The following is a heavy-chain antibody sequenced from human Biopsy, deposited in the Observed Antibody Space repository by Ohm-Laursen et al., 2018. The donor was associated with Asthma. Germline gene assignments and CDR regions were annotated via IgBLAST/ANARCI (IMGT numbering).Heavy chain of an antibody. Sequence: SLRLSCTASGFVFSQCGMHWVRQGPGKGLEWVALVSSDGHNKYYEDSVKGRCTISRDNSRNRLYLQINRLTVEDSAVYFCARQSGQDYGDSSGLDIWGQGTKVAVSS. CDR3: ARQSGQDYGDSSGLDI. V-gene: IGHV3-30*03. J-gene: IGHJ3*02. D-gene: IGHD3-22*01. CDR1: GFVFSQCG. CDR2: VSSDGHNK.